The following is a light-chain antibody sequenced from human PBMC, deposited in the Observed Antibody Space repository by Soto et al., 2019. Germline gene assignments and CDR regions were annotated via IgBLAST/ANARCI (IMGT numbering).Light chain of an antibody. CDR1: QSVNSNY. V-gene: IGKV3-20*01. CDR2: GAS. CDR3: QQYDNYWT. Sequence: EILLTQSPGTLSLSAGERATLSCGASQSVNSNYLVWYQQKPGQAPSLLIYGASTRAAGITDRLSGSGSGTEFTLTISSLQPDDFATYYCQQYDNYWTFGQGTKVDIK. J-gene: IGKJ1*01.